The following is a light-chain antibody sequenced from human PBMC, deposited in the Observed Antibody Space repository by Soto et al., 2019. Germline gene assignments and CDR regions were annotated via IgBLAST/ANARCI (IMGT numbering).Light chain of an antibody. J-gene: IGKJ1*01. Sequence: DIQMTHSPSSLSASVGDKVTITCRAIQSISSYLNWYQQKPGKAPKLLIYAASSLQSGVPSRFSGSGSGTDFTRTIGSLQPEDFATYYFQQRGTFGQGTKVDIK. CDR2: AAS. CDR3: QQRGT. CDR1: QSISSY. V-gene: IGKV1-39*01.